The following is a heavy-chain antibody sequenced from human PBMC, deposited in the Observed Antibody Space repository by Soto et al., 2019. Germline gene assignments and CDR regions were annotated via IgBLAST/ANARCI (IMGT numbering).Heavy chain of an antibody. CDR1: GYTFTNSG. Sequence: QVQLVQSGAEVKKPGASVKVSCKASGYTFTNSGISWVRQAPGQGLEWMGWIGAYNGPTKYAQKLQGRVPMTTDTSTGTAYMELRSLKSDDTAVYYCAREDYYDSGGYLPFRYYFGMDVWGQGTTVTVSS. CDR3: AREDYYDSGGYLPFRYYFGMDV. D-gene: IGHD3-22*01. CDR2: IGAYNGPT. J-gene: IGHJ6*02. V-gene: IGHV1-18*01.